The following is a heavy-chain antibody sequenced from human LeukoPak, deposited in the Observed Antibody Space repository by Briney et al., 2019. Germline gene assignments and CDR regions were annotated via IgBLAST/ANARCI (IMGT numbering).Heavy chain of an antibody. J-gene: IGHJ6*02. V-gene: IGHV4-31*11. Sequence: KASETLSLTCAVYGGSFSGYYWSWIRQHPGKGLEWIGYIYYSGSTYYNPSLKSRVTISVDTSKNQFSLKLSSVTAADTAVYYCARAPTYDFWSGYYYYGMDVWGQGTTVTVSS. CDR2: IYYSGST. CDR3: ARAPTYDFWSGYYYYGMDV. CDR1: GGSFSGYY. D-gene: IGHD3-3*01.